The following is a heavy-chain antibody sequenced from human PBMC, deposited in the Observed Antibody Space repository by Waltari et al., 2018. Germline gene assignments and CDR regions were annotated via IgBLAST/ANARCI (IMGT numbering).Heavy chain of an antibody. V-gene: IGHV3-74*01. CDR1: GFTLSSFW. CDR3: ARDNNYKIDY. CDR2: IKGDESTT. D-gene: IGHD4-4*01. Sequence: EVQLVESGGGLVQPGGSLRLSCAASGFTLSSFWMYWVRQAPVKGLVYVSRIKGDESTTGYAESVKGRFTISRDNAKNTLYLQMNSLRAEDTAVYYCARDNNYKIDYWGQGTLVTVSS. J-gene: IGHJ4*02.